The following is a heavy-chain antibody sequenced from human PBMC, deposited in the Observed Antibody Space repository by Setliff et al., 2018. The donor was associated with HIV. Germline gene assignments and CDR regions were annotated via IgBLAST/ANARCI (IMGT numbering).Heavy chain of an antibody. J-gene: IGHJ6*02. Sequence: GGSLRLSCAASGFTFRNYIFNWVRQAPGRGLEWVSSISIGSGAAIYYAESVQGRFTVSRDNSKNSLYLQMNSLGVEDTAVYYCARDYLYYNLYNGSPVYGMDVWGQGTTVTVSS. CDR3: ARDYLYYNLYNGSPVYGMDV. CDR2: ISIGSGAAI. D-gene: IGHD3-3*01. V-gene: IGHV3-21*01. CDR1: GFTFRNYI.